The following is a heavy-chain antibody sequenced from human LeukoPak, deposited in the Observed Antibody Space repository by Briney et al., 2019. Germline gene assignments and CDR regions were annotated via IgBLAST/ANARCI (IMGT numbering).Heavy chain of an antibody. V-gene: IGHV3-23*01. CDR3: AKAPRGCSGTSCYTPWDY. D-gene: IGHD2-2*02. CDR2: ISGSGGST. Sequence: GGSLRLSCAASGFTFSTYAMSWVRQAPGKGLEWVSGISGSGGSTYYADSVKGRFTISRDNSKNTLYLQMNSLRAEDTAVYYCAKAPRGCSGTSCYTPWDYWGQGTLVTVSS. J-gene: IGHJ4*02. CDR1: GFTFSTYA.